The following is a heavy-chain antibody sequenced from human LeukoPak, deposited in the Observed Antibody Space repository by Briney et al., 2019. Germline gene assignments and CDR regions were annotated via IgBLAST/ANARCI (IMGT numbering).Heavy chain of an antibody. CDR1: GYIFTSYG. Sequence: ASVKVSCKASGYIFTSYGISWVRQAPGQGLERMGWISAYNGNTNYAQKLQGRVTMTTDTSTSTAYMELRSLRSDDTAVYYCARGPIAVAGNGFDYWGQGTLVTVSS. J-gene: IGHJ4*02. V-gene: IGHV1-18*01. D-gene: IGHD6-19*01. CDR3: ARGPIAVAGNGFDY. CDR2: ISAYNGNT.